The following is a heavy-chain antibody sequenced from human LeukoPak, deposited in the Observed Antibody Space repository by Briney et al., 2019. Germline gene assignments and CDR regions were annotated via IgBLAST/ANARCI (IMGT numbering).Heavy chain of an antibody. Sequence: GGSLRLSCAASGFTFDDYAMNWVRQRPGKGLEWVSLITWDGGSTFYADSVRGRFTISRDNNKDSLYLQMNSLRVDDTAFYYCVKDKYSDGFFDYWGHGTLVTVSS. J-gene: IGHJ5*01. CDR1: GFTFDDYA. V-gene: IGHV3-43D*03. D-gene: IGHD5-12*01. CDR3: VKDKYSDGFFDY. CDR2: ITWDGGST.